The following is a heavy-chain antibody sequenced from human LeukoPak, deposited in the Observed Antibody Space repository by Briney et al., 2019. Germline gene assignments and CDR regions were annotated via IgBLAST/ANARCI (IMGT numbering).Heavy chain of an antibody. J-gene: IGHJ4*02. CDR2: TNQDGSEK. V-gene: IGHV3-7*01. CDR3: AQQLSSNAN. Sequence: PGGSLRLSCAASGFTFSAYSMNWDRQAPGKGLEWVANTNQDGSEKYYADSVKGRFTISRDNAKNSLYLQMNGLRAEDTAVYYCAQQLSSNANWGQGTLVTVSS. D-gene: IGHD5-18*01. CDR1: GFTFSAYS.